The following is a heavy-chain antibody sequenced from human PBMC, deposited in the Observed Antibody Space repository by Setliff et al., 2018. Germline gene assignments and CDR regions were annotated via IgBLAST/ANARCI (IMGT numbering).Heavy chain of an antibody. CDR3: ARAPRLEWILPTFDS. CDR2: ISGYNGNT. D-gene: IGHD3-3*01. CDR1: GYTFISHG. Sequence: GASVKVSCKTSGYTFISHGISWVRQAPGQGLEWMGWISGYNGNTDYAQNFQGRVTMSIDTSTSTAYMELRSLRSDDTAVYYCARAPRLEWILPTFDSWGQGTLVTVSS. V-gene: IGHV1-18*01. J-gene: IGHJ4*02.